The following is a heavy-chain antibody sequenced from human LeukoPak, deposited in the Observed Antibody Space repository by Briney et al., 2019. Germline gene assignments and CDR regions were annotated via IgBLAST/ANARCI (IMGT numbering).Heavy chain of an antibody. CDR3: ARTTSGATFSDYYYYHMDV. CDR2: ITSSSTYI. V-gene: IGHV3-21*01. J-gene: IGHJ6*03. D-gene: IGHD1-26*01. CDR1: GFTFSSYS. Sequence: GGSLRLSCAASGFTFSSYSMNWVRQAPGEGLEWVSSITSSSTYIHYADSVKGRFTISRDNAKNSLYLQMNSLRAEDTAVYYCARTTSGATFSDYYYYHMDVWGKGTTVTVSS.